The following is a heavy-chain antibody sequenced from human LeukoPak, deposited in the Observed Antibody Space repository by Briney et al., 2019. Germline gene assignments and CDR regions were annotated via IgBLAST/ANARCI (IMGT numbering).Heavy chain of an antibody. D-gene: IGHD3-3*01. CDR3: ASGRRKYYDFWSGYYGFDY. V-gene: IGHV3-74*01. Sequence: GGSLRLSCAASGFTFSSYWMHWVRQAPGKGPVWVSRISSYGSSTNYADSVKGRFTISRDNAKNSLYLQMNSLRAEDTAVYYCASGRRKYYDFWSGYYGFDYWGQGTLVTVSS. J-gene: IGHJ4*02. CDR2: ISSYGSST. CDR1: GFTFSSYW.